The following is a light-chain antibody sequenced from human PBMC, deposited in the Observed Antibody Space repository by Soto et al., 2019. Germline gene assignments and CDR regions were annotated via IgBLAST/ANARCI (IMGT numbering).Light chain of an antibody. Sequence: EIVVTQSPATLSGSPGERVTLSCRASQFVSSRLACYQHLPRQVPRILLYDTSTRAPGISARFSGSGSGTAFTLPISTIQSADFAVSYCQQYNNWHRTFGQGTKVDIK. CDR1: QFVSSR. V-gene: IGKV3-15*01. CDR2: DTS. J-gene: IGKJ1*01. CDR3: QQYNNWHRT.